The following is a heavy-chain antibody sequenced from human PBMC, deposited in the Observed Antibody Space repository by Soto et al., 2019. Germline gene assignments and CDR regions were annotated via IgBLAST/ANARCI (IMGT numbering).Heavy chain of an antibody. CDR3: ANVPYKTYDILTGYSKPRGY. J-gene: IGHJ4*02. Sequence: GGSLRLSCAASGFTFSSYAMSWVRQAPGKGLEWVSAISGGGGSTYYADSVKGRFTISRDNSKNTLYLQMNSLRAEDTAVYYCANVPYKTYDILTGYSKPRGYWGQGTLVTVSS. CDR2: ISGGGGST. V-gene: IGHV3-23*01. CDR1: GFTFSSYA. D-gene: IGHD3-9*01.